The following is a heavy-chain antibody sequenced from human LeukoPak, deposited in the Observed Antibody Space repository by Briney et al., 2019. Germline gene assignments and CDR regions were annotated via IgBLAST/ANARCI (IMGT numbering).Heavy chain of an antibody. CDR3: ARTTTYYDFWSGYYDY. V-gene: IGHV4-39*01. CDR2: IYYSGST. D-gene: IGHD3-3*01. CDR1: GGSISSSSYY. J-gene: IGHJ4*02. Sequence: SETLSLTCTVSGGSISSSSYYWGWIRQPPGKGLEWIGRIYYSGSTYYNPSLKSRVTISVDTSRNQFSLKLSSVTAADTAVYYCARTTTYYDFWSGYYDYWGQGTLVTVSS.